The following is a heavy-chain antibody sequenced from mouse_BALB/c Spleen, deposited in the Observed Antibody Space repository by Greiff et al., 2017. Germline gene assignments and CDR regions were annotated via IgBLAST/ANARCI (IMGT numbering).Heavy chain of an antibody. CDR2: IYPGNSDT. CDR3: TRGSRRSPWFAY. J-gene: IGHJ3*01. CDR1: GYSFTSYW. D-gene: IGHD2-2*01. Sequence: VQLQQSGTVLARPGASVKMSCKASGYSFTSYWMHWVKQRPGQGLEWIGAIYPGNSDTSYNQKFKGKAKLTAVTSASTAYMELSSLTNEDSAVYYCTRGSRRSPWFAYWGQGTLVTVSA. V-gene: IGHV1-5*01.